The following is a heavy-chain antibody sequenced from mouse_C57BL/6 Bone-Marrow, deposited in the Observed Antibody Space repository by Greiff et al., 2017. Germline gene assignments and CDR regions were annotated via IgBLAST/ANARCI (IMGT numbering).Heavy chain of an antibody. CDR2: IWTGGGT. Sequence: VKLVESGPGLVAPSQSLSITCTVSGFSLTSYAISWVRQPPGKGLEWLGVIWTGGGTTYNSALKSRLSISKDNSKSQVFLKMNSLQTDDTARYYCARRGYYGSPGYCDVWGTGTTVTVSS. D-gene: IGHD1-1*01. V-gene: IGHV2-9-1*01. CDR1: GFSLTSYA. J-gene: IGHJ1*03. CDR3: ARRGYYGSPGYCDV.